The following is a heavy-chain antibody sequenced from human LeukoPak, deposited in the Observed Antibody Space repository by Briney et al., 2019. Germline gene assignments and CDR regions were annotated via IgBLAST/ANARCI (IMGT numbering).Heavy chain of an antibody. V-gene: IGHV4-39*07. CDR1: GGSISSSSYY. Sequence: SETLSLTCTVSGGSISSSSYYWGWIRQPPGKGLEWIGSIYYSGSTYYNPSLKSRVTISVDTSKNQFSLKLSSVTAADTAVYYCARDSITMVRGLGFDPWGQGTLVTVSS. CDR2: IYYSGST. CDR3: ARDSITMVRGLGFDP. J-gene: IGHJ5*02. D-gene: IGHD3-10*01.